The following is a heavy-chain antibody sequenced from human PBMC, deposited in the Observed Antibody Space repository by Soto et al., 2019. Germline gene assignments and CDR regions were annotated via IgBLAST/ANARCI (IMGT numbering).Heavy chain of an antibody. CDR1: GFTFSSYA. CDR2: IRGSGGST. CDR3: AKEVTEAGKDYGDY. V-gene: IGHV3-23*01. J-gene: IGHJ4*02. D-gene: IGHD4-17*01. Sequence: PGGSLRLSCAASGFTFSSYAMSWVRQAPGKGLEWVSGIRGSGGSTDYADFVKGRFTISRDNWRNTLYLQMNSLRAEDTAVYYCAKEVTEAGKDYGDYWGQGTLVTVSS.